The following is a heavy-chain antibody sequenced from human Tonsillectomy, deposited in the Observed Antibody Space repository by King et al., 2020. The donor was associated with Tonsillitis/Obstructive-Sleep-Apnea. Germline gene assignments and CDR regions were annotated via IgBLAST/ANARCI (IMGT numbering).Heavy chain of an antibody. CDR2: ISDNGAGT. J-gene: IGHJ6*03. CDR3: AGGPAGADYYYMDV. D-gene: IGHD6-19*01. V-gene: IGHV3-23*04. Sequence: VQLVESGGGSVQPGGSLRLSCAASGFTFTSYAMTWVRQAPGKGLEWVSSISDNGAGTHYADSVKGRFTISRDNSKNTLYLQMNSLRVDDTAVYYCAGGPAGADYYYMDVWGKGTTVTDSS. CDR1: GFTFTSYA.